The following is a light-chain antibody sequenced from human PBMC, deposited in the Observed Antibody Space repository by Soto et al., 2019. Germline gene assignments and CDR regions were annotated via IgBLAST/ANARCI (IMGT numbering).Light chain of an antibody. Sequence: DIQMTQSPSSLSASVGDRVTITCRASQSISTYLNWYQQKPGKAPKLLIYAASSLHSGVPSRFSGSGSGTDFTLTISSLQPEDFATYYCQQSYRSPLTFGQGTRLEIK. CDR3: QQSYRSPLT. CDR2: AAS. CDR1: QSISTY. V-gene: IGKV1-39*01. J-gene: IGKJ5*01.